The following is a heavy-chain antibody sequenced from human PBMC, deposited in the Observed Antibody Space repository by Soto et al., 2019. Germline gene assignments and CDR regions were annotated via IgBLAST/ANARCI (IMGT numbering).Heavy chain of an antibody. J-gene: IGHJ5*02. CDR2: IIPIFGTA. Sequence: ASVKVSCKPSAGTFISYAIGWVRQAPGQGLEWMGGIIPIFGTANYAQKFQGRVTITADESTSTAYMALSSLRSEDTAVYYCARSGSYLNWFDPWGQGTLVTVSS. V-gene: IGHV1-69*13. D-gene: IGHD1-26*01. CDR3: ARSGSYLNWFDP. CDR1: AGTFISYA.